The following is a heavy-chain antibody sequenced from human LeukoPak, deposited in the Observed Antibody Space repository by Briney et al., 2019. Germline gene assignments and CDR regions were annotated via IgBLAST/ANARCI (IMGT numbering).Heavy chain of an antibody. CDR1: GFTFSSYV. D-gene: IGHD3-22*01. CDR3: VKVTYYDSSADY. J-gene: IGHJ4*02. V-gene: IGHV3-23*01. Sequence: PGGSLRLSCAASGFTFSSYVMSWVRQAPGKGLEWVSAISGSGGSTYYADSVKGRFTISRDNSKNTLYLQMNSLRAEDTAIYYCVKVTYYDSSADYWGQGTLVTVSS. CDR2: ISGSGGST.